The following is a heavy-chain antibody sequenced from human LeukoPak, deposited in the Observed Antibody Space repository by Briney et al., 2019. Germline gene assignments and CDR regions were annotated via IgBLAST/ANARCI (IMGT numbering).Heavy chain of an antibody. Sequence: GGSLRLSCAASGFSFSGYSMNWVRQAPGRGLEWISYISSGSRTIFYADSVKGRFTISRDNAKNSLYLLMDSLRADDTAVYYCARVFSSGWAAEYFQHWGQGTLVTVSS. CDR1: GFSFSGYS. CDR2: ISSGSRTI. J-gene: IGHJ1*01. D-gene: IGHD6-19*01. CDR3: ARVFSSGWAAEYFQH. V-gene: IGHV3-48*01.